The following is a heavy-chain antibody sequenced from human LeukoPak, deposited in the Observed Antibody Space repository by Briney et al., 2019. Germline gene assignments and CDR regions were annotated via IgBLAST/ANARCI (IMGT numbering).Heavy chain of an antibody. V-gene: IGHV1-18*01. CDR1: GYRFTSYG. Sequence: ASVKVSCKASGYRFTSYGISWVRQAPGQGLEWMGWISAYNGNTNYAQKLQGRVTMTTDTSTSTAYMELRSLRSDDTAVYYCARGGDGNILTGLVFDYWGQGTLVTVSS. CDR3: ARGGDGNILTGLVFDY. CDR2: ISAYNGNT. D-gene: IGHD3-9*01. J-gene: IGHJ4*02.